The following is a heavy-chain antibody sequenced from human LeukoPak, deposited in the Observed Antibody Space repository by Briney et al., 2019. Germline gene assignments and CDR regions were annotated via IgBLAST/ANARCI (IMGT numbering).Heavy chain of an antibody. D-gene: IGHD3-3*01. CDR3: ARDQRYDFWSGFYAVDY. J-gene: IGHJ4*02. V-gene: IGHV3-48*03. CDR2: ISSSGSSI. Sequence: GGCLRLSCVASGFTFSSYEMNWVRQAPGKGLEWISYISSSGSSIHYADSVKGRSTISRDNARNSLYLQMNSLRAEDTAVYYCARDQRYDFWSGFYAVDYWGQGTLLTVSS. CDR1: GFTFSSYE.